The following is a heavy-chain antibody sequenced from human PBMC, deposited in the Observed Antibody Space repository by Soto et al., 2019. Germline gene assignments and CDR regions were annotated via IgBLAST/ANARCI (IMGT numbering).Heavy chain of an antibody. D-gene: IGHD3-22*01. CDR2: IYYSGST. CDR1: GGSISSYY. CDR3: ARGIPYYGSSGSYAGYFDY. Sequence: SETLSLTCTVSGGSISSYYWTWIRQPPGKGLEWIGHIYYSGSTSYNPSLKSRVSISVNTSKKEFSLKLSSVNAADTAVYYCARGIPYYGSSGSYAGYFDYWGNGSLV. V-gene: IGHV4-59*01. J-gene: IGHJ4*01.